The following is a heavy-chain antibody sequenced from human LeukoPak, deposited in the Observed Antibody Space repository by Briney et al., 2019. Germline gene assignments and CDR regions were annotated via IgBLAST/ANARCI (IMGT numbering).Heavy chain of an antibody. D-gene: IGHD2-8*01. CDR3: ARDHYCSNGVCQTNAFDI. CDR1: GDSISSGDYY. Sequence: PSETLSLTCTVSGDSISSGDYYWSWIRQPAGKGLEWIGRISSSGSTNYNPSLKSRVTISVDKSKKQFSLRLSSVTAADTAVYYCARDHYCSNGVCQTNAFDIWGQGTMVTVSS. J-gene: IGHJ3*02. V-gene: IGHV4-61*02. CDR2: ISSSGST.